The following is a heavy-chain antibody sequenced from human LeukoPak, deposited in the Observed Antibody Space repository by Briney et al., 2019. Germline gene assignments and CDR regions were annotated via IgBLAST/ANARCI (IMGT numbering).Heavy chain of an antibody. Sequence: WVRQPPGKGLEWIGSIYYSGSTYYNPSLRSRVTISVDTSKNQVSLKLSSVTAADTAVYYCAMTVSRYYGMDVWGQGTTVTVSS. CDR3: AMTVSRYYGMDV. D-gene: IGHD4-17*01. CDR2: IYYSGST. J-gene: IGHJ6*02. V-gene: IGHV4-39*01.